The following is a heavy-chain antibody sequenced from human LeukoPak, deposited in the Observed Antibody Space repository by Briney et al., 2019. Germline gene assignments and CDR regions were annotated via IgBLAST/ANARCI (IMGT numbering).Heavy chain of an antibody. V-gene: IGHV1-18*01. CDR2: ISAYNGNT. CDR3: ARDNLVPAAIVGFGAFDI. D-gene: IGHD2-2*01. J-gene: IGHJ3*02. Sequence: GASVKVSCKASGYAFTSYGISWVRQAPGQGLEWMGWISAYNGNTNYAQKLQGRVTMTTDTSTSTAYMELRSLRSDDTAVYYCARDNLVPAAIVGFGAFDIWGQGTMVTVSS. CDR1: GYAFTSYG.